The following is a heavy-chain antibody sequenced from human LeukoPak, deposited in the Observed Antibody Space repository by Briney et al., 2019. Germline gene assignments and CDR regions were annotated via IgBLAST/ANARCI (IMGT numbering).Heavy chain of an antibody. V-gene: IGHV4-59*08. CDR2: IYYSGSA. CDR3: ARGFSDNWYIY. CDR1: GGSISSYY. D-gene: IGHD6-13*01. Sequence: SETLSLTCTVSGGSISSYYWSWIRQPPGKGLEWIGRIYYSGSANYNPSLKSRVTISVDTSKIQFSLKLSSVTAADTAVYYCARGFSDNWYIYWGQGTLVTVSS. J-gene: IGHJ4*02.